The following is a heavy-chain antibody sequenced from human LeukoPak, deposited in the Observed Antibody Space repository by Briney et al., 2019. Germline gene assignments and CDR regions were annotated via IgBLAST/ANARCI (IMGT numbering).Heavy chain of an antibody. Sequence: GGSLRLSCAASGFTFSSYAMHWVRQAPGKGLEWVAVISYDGSNKYYADSVKGRFTISRDNSKNTLYLQMNSLRAEDTAVYYCARGAYYYGSGTWGYYFDYWGQGTLVTVSS. CDR3: ARGAYYYGSGTWGYYFDY. V-gene: IGHV3-30-3*01. CDR2: ISYDGSNK. CDR1: GFTFSSYA. D-gene: IGHD3-10*01. J-gene: IGHJ4*02.